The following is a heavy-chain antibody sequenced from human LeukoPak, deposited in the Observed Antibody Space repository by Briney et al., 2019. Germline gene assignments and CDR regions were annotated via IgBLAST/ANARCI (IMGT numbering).Heavy chain of an antibody. CDR1: GFTFSSYS. D-gene: IGHD2-2*01. CDR2: ISSSSSYI. CDR3: ARDSAASGYYYYYVDV. Sequence: PGGSLRLSCAASGFTFSSYSMNWVRQAPGKGLEWVSSISSSSSYIYYADSVKGRFTISRDNAKNSLYLQMNSLRAEDTAVYYCARDSAASGYYYYYVDVWGKGTTVTVSS. J-gene: IGHJ6*03. V-gene: IGHV3-21*01.